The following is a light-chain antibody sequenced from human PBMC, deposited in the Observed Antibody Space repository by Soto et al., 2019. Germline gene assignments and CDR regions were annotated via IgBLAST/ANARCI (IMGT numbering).Light chain of an antibody. CDR3: AAWDDRLNYV. Sequence: QSVLTQPPSASGTPGQRVTISCSGGSSNIGSNNVNWYQQLPGTAPKLLIYSNTQRPSGVPDRFSGSKSGTSASLAISGLQSEDEADYYCAAWDDRLNYVFGNGTKVTVL. J-gene: IGLJ1*01. CDR2: SNT. CDR1: SSNIGSNN. V-gene: IGLV1-44*01.